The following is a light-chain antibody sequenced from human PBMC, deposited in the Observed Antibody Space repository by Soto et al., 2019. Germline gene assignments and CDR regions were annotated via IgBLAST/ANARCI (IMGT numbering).Light chain of an antibody. J-gene: IGKJ5*01. CDR2: GAS. CDR3: QPLSNWLPIS. Sequence: QSPCALSLNPEERATLSCRASQSVSSSSLAWYQQKPGQAPRLLIYGASSRPTGIPDRFSGSGSGTDFTLTISSLEPEDFAVYYCQPLSNWLPISFGQVTRMEI. CDR1: QSVSSSS. V-gene: IGKV3D-20*02.